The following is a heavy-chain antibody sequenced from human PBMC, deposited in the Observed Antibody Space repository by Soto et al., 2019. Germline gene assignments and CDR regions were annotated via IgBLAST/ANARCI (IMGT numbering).Heavy chain of an antibody. J-gene: IGHJ4*02. V-gene: IGHV4-39*01. CDR2: IYYSGST. D-gene: IGHD2-21*02. CDR1: GDSINNRSYY. Sequence: SETLSLTCTVTGDSINNRSYYWGWIRQPPGKGLEWIGSIYYSGSTYNNPSLKSRVSMSVDTSKNQFSLKLRSVTATDTALYYCARQRTSVVTQAYFDSWGQGSLVTVS. CDR3: ARQRTSVVTQAYFDS.